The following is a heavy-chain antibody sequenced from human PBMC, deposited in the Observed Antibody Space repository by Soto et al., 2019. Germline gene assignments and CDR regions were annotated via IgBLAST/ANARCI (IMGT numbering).Heavy chain of an antibody. CDR2: ISSSRSYI. J-gene: IGHJ3*02. D-gene: IGHD2-2*02. V-gene: IGHV3-21*01. CDR1: GFTFSSYS. CDR3: ARDPLGVVPAAIGPIPRPPVIRGDAFDI. Sequence: EVQLVESGGGLVKPGGSLRLSCAASGFTFSSYSMNWVRQAPGKGLEWVSSISSSRSYIYYADSVKGRFTISRDNAKKSLYLQMXXLXAAXTAVYYCARDPLGVVPAAIGPIPRPPVIRGDAFDIWGQGTMVTVSS.